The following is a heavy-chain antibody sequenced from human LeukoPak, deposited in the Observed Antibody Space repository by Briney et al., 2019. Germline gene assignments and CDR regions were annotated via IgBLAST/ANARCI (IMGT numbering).Heavy chain of an antibody. Sequence: PSETLSLTCTVSGGSISSYYWSWIRQPPGKGLEWIGYIYYSGSTNYNPSLKSRVTISVDTSKNQFSLKLSSVTAADTAVYYCARDMVTIFGVVIRHAFDIWGQGTMVTVSS. CDR2: IYYSGST. V-gene: IGHV4-59*01. CDR1: GGSISSYY. D-gene: IGHD3-3*01. CDR3: ARDMVTIFGVVIRHAFDI. J-gene: IGHJ3*02.